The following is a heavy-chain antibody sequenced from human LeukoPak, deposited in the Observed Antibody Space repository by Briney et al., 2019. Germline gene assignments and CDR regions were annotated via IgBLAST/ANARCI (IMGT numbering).Heavy chain of an antibody. CDR2: ISGSGGST. D-gene: IGHD6-19*01. V-gene: IGHV3-23*01. J-gene: IGHJ4*02. CDR3: ARASRAVAGPYYFDY. CDR1: GFTFSSYA. Sequence: GGSLRLSCAASGFTFSSYAMSWVRQAPGKGLEWVSAISGSGGSTYYADSVKGRFTISRDNSKNTLYLQMNSLRAEDTAVYYCARASRAVAGPYYFDYWGQGTLVTVSS.